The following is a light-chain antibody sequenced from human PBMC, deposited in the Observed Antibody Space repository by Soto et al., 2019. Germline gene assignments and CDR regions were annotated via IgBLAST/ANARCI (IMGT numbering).Light chain of an antibody. V-gene: IGKV1-5*01. CDR2: DAS. Sequence: DIQMPQSPSTLSASVGDRVTITCLASQSISNWLAWYQKKPGKDPNLLIFDASSLESGVPSRFSGSGSGTEFNLTISRLQSGDFATYECQQSNTYTWTFCQGTKVDIK. CDR1: QSISNW. J-gene: IGKJ1*01. CDR3: QQSNTYTWT.